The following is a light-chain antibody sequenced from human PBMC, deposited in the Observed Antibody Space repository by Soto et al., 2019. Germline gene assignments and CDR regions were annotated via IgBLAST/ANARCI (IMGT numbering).Light chain of an antibody. CDR1: RDIGSD. CDR3: QQYYNYST. CDR2: DAS. J-gene: IGKJ1*01. V-gene: IGKV1D-13*01. Sequence: ATQITQSPSSLSASVGDTITITCRASRDIGSDLSWYQQKPGKAPTLLIYDASRLAGGVPSRFSGSESGTEFTLTIGSLQPDDFATYFCQQYYNYSTFGQGTKVDI.